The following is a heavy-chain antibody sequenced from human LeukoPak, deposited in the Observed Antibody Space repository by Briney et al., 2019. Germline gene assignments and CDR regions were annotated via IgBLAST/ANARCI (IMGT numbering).Heavy chain of an antibody. D-gene: IGHD2-2*01. CDR2: INPNSGGT. V-gene: IGHV1-2*02. CDR1: GYTFTGYY. Sequence: GALVKVSCKASGYTFTGYYMHWVRQAPGQGLEWMGWINPNSGGTNYAQKFQGRVTMTRDTSIGTAYMELSRLRSDDTAVYYCATFNWNIVVVPAAPHFDYWGQGTLVTVSS. J-gene: IGHJ4*02. CDR3: ATFNWNIVVVPAAPHFDY.